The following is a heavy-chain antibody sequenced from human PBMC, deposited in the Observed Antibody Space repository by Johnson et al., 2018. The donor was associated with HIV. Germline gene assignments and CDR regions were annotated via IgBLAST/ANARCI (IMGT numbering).Heavy chain of an antibody. CDR1: GFTFSSYW. V-gene: IGHV3-7*05. CDR2: IKQDGSEK. CDR3: ASHLSYYDFWSGYYRGGDAFDI. J-gene: IGHJ3*02. D-gene: IGHD3-3*01. Sequence: QLVESGGGLVQPGGSLRLSCAASGFTFSSYWMSWVRQAPGKELEWVANIKQDGSEKYYVDSVKGRFTISRDNAKNSLYLQMNSLRAEDTAVYYCASHLSYYDFWSGYYRGGDAFDIWGQGTMVTVSS.